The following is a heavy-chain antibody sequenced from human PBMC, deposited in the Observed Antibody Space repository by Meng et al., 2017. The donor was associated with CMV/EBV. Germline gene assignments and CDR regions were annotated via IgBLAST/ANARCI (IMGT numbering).Heavy chain of an antibody. CDR2: IIPILGIA. D-gene: IGHD3-22*01. CDR3: AREGGYDSSGGYFDY. J-gene: IGHJ4*02. Sequence: SGGTFSRYTISWVRQAPGQGLEWMGRIIPILGIANYAQKFQGRVTITADKSTSTAYMELSSLRSEDTAVYYCAREGGYDSSGGYFDYWGQGTLVTVSP. CDR1: GGTFSRYT. V-gene: IGHV1-69*04.